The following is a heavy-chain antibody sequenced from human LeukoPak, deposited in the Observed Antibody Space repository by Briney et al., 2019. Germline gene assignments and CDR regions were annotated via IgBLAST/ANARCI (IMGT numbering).Heavy chain of an antibody. J-gene: IGHJ3*02. V-gene: IGHV4-39*01. Sequence: PSETLSLTCTVSGGSISSSSYYWGWIRQPPGKGLEWIGSIYYSGSTYYNPSLKSRVTISVDTSKSQFSLKLSSVTAADTAVYYCARWFRGYKDAFDIWGQGTMVTVSS. CDR2: IYYSGST. D-gene: IGHD5-18*01. CDR3: ARWFRGYKDAFDI. CDR1: GGSISSSSYY.